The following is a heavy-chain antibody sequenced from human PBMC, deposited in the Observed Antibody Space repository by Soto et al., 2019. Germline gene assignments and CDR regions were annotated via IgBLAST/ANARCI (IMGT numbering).Heavy chain of an antibody. CDR3: AKVLLLAGRKPFDY. Sequence: PGGSLRLSCAASGFTFSTHAMGWVRQAPGRGLEWVSGITDSGGSTSYADSVKGRFTISRDNSKNTLYLQMNSLRADDTAVYYCAKVLLLAGRKPFDYWGQGTLVTVSS. J-gene: IGHJ4*02. CDR1: GFTFSTHA. V-gene: IGHV3-23*01. CDR2: ITDSGGST. D-gene: IGHD6-19*01.